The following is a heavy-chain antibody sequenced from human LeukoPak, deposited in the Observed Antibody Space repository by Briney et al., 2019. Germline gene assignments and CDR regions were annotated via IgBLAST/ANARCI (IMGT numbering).Heavy chain of an antibody. CDR3: ARDRALAEPDY. J-gene: IGHJ4*02. Sequence: GGSLRLSCAASGFTFSSYAMHWVRQAPGKGLEWVAVISYDGSNKYYADSVKGRFTISRDNSKNTLYLQMNSLRAEDTAVYYCARDRALAEPDYWGQGTLVTVSS. CDR1: GFTFSSYA. CDR2: ISYDGSNK. D-gene: IGHD6-19*01. V-gene: IGHV3-30*04.